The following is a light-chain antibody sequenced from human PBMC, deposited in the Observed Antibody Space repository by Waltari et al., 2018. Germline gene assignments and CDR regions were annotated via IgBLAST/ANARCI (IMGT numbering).Light chain of an antibody. CDR1: QSVLISSNNNKNY. J-gene: IGKJ1*01. CDR2: WAS. CDR3: QQYFTTPWA. Sequence: ILVTQSPEPLAVSLGERATINCKSSQSVLISSNNNKNYLAWYQQNPGPPPKLLIYWASSLATGVPDRFRCRGSGTDFTLTISSLQADDVALYYWQQYFTTPWAFGQGTKVEIK. V-gene: IGKV4-1*01.